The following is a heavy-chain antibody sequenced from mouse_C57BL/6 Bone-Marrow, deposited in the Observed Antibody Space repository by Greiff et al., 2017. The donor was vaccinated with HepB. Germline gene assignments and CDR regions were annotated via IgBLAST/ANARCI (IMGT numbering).Heavy chain of an antibody. CDR2: IYPGDGDT. Sequence: QVQLQQSGPELVKPGASVKISCKASGYAFSSSWMNWVKQRPGKGLEWIGRIYPGDGDTNYNGKFKGKATLTADKSSSTAYMQLSSLTSEDSAVYFCARRTAQATFFAYWGQGTLVTVSA. CDR3: ARRTAQATFFAY. D-gene: IGHD3-2*02. J-gene: IGHJ3*01. V-gene: IGHV1-82*01. CDR1: GYAFSSSW.